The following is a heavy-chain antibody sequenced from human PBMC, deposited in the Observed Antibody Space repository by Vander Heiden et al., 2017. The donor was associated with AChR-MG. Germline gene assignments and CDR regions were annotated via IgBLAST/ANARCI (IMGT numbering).Heavy chain of an antibody. CDR3: AHSRQFGELRLFEIDY. Sequence: QITLKESGPTLVKPTQTLTLTCTFSGFSLSTSGVGVGWIRQPPGKALEWLALIYWDDDKRYSPSLKSRLTITKDTSKNQVVLTMTNMDPVDTATYYCAHSRQFGELRLFEIDYWGQGTLVTVSS. CDR2: IYWDDDK. D-gene: IGHD3-10*01. J-gene: IGHJ4*02. V-gene: IGHV2-5*02. CDR1: GFSLSTSGVG.